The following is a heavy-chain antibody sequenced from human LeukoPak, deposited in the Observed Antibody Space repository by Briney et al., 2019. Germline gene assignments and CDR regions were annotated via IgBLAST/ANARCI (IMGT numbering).Heavy chain of an antibody. CDR1: GGSFSDHY. CDR3: ARDLEVRGVPFYYYYYYMDV. CDR2: INHSGST. Sequence: SETLSLTCAVYGGSFSDHYWSWIRQPSGKGLEWIGEINHSGSTNYNPSLKSRVTISVDTSKNQFSLKLSSVTAADTAVYYCARDLEVRGVPFYYYYYYMDVWGKGTTVTISS. J-gene: IGHJ6*03. V-gene: IGHV4-34*01. D-gene: IGHD3-10*01.